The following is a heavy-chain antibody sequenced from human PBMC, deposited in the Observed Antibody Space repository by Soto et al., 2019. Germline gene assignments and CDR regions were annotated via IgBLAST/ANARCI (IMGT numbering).Heavy chain of an antibody. CDR1: GGSISSYY. CDR3: ARVWGLSDAFDI. V-gene: IGHV4-59*01. CDR2: IYYSGST. J-gene: IGHJ3*02. D-gene: IGHD3-16*02. Sequence: SETLSLTCTVSGGSISSYYWSWIRQPPGKGLEWIGYIYYSGSTNYNPSLKSRVTISVDTSKNQFSLKLSSVTAADTAVYYCARVWGLSDAFDIWGQGTMVTVSS.